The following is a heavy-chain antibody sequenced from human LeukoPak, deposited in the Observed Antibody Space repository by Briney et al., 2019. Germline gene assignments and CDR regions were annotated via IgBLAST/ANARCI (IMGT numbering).Heavy chain of an antibody. Sequence: PSETLSLTCTVSGGSISSSSYYWGWIRQHPGKGLEWIGNIYFSGSTYYNPSLKSRVAISVDTSKNQFSLKLSSVTAADAAVYYCARSLSFFTVAFDNWGQGTLVTVSS. D-gene: IGHD4-23*01. CDR2: IYFSGST. CDR3: ARSLSFFTVAFDN. CDR1: GGSISSSSYY. J-gene: IGHJ4*02. V-gene: IGHV4-31*03.